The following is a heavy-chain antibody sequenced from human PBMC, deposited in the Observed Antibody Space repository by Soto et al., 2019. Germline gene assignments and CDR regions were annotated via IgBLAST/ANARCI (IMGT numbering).Heavy chain of an antibody. V-gene: IGHV3-48*03. D-gene: IGHD2-2*02. J-gene: IGHJ5*02. CDR2: ISSSGSPV. CDR1: GFTFSRYE. Sequence: EVQMVESGGGLVQPGGSLRLSCEASGFTFSRYEMNWVRQAPGKGLAWVSSISSSGSPVNYADSVKGRFTISRDNAKNSMYLQMNSLRAEDTAVYYCVRSWGVYCSTTRCYSPWFDPWGQGTLVTVSS. CDR3: VRSWGVYCSTTRCYSPWFDP.